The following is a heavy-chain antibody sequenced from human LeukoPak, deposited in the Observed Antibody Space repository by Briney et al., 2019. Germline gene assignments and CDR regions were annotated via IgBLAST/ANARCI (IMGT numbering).Heavy chain of an antibody. CDR2: ISGSGGST. J-gene: IGHJ4*02. D-gene: IGHD4-23*01. V-gene: IGHV3-23*01. Sequence: GGSLRLSCAASGFTFSSYAMSWVRQAPGKGLEWVSAISGSGGSTYYADSVKGRFTISRDNSKNTLYLQMNSLRVEDTAVYYCAKDRRRRATVVRDAFDYWGQGTLVTVSS. CDR3: AKDRRRRATVVRDAFDY. CDR1: GFTFSSYA.